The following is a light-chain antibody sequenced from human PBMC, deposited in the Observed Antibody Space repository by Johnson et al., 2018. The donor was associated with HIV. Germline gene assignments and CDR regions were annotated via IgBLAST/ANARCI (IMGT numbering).Light chain of an antibody. CDR1: SSNIGNNY. Sequence: QSVLTQPPSVSAAPGQKVNISCSGSSSNIGNNYVSWYQQLPGTAPKLLIYDNNKRPSGIPDRFSGSKSGTSATLGITGLQTGAEADYYCGTWDSSLSAYVIGTGTKVTVL. J-gene: IGLJ1*01. CDR2: DNN. CDR3: GTWDSSLSAYV. V-gene: IGLV1-51*01.